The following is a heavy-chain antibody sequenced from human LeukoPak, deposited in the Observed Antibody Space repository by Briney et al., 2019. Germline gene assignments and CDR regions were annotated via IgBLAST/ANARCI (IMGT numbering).Heavy chain of an antibody. Sequence: PGGSLRLSCAASGFTFSSYSMNWVRQAPGKGLEWVSSISSSSSYIYYADSVKGRFTISRDNAKNSLYLQMNSLRAEDTAVYYCARGYCSSTSCRILGYYYSMDVWGQGTTVTVSS. D-gene: IGHD2-2*01. CDR3: ARGYCSSTSCRILGYYYSMDV. CDR1: GFTFSSYS. J-gene: IGHJ6*02. CDR2: ISSSSSYI. V-gene: IGHV3-21*01.